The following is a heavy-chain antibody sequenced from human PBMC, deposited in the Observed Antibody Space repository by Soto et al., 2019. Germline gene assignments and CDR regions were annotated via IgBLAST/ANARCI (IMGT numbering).Heavy chain of an antibody. Sequence: ASVKVSCKVSGYTLTELSMHWVRQAPGKGLEWMGGIDPEDGETNYAQKLQGRVTMTTDTSTSTAYMELRSLRSDDTAVYYCARDRTICLTYYFEYWGKGTLVTLSS. D-gene: IGHD3-16*01. V-gene: IGHV1-24*01. J-gene: IGHJ4*02. CDR3: ARDRTICLTYYFEY. CDR2: IDPEDGET. CDR1: GYTLTELS.